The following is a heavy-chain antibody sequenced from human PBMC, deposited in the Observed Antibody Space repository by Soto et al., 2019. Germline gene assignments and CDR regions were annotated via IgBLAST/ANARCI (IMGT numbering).Heavy chain of an antibody. Sequence: PSETLSLTCTVSGGSTSSGDYYWSWIRQPPGKGLELIWYIYYSGSTYYNPSLKSRVTISVDTSKNQFSLKLSSVTAADTAVYYCARDEGNRLTSGPNYGMDVWGQGTTVTVSS. J-gene: IGHJ6*02. CDR2: IYYSGST. CDR3: ARDEGNRLTSGPNYGMDV. D-gene: IGHD3-9*01. V-gene: IGHV4-30-4*01. CDR1: GGSTSSGDYY.